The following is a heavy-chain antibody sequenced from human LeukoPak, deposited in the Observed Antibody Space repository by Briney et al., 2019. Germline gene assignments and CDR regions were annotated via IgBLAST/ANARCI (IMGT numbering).Heavy chain of an antibody. CDR2: ISYDGSNK. V-gene: IGHV3-30*18. Sequence: GGSLRLSCAASGFTFSSYGMHWVRQAPGKGLEWVAVISYDGSNKYYADSVKGRFTISRDNSKNTLYLQMNSLRPEDTAVYYCSKGQTYYYDSSGYLYYFDYWGQGTLVTVSS. CDR3: SKGQTYYYDSSGYLYYFDY. CDR1: GFTFSSYG. J-gene: IGHJ4*02. D-gene: IGHD3-22*01.